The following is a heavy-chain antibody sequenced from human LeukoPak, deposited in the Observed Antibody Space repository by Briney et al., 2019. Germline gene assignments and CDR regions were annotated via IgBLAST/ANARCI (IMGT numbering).Heavy chain of an antibody. CDR2: ISSSSSYI. Sequence: GGSLRPSCAASGFTFSSYSMNWVRQAPGKGLEWVSSISSSSSYIYYADSVKGRFTISRDNAKNSLYLQMNSLRAGDTAVYYCARDYYGSGSYDRFDYWGQGTLVTVSS. D-gene: IGHD3-10*01. CDR3: ARDYYGSGSYDRFDY. CDR1: GFTFSSYS. J-gene: IGHJ4*02. V-gene: IGHV3-21*01.